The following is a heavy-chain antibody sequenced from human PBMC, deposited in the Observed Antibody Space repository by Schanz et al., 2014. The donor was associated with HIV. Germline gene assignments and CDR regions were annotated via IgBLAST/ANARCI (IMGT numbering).Heavy chain of an antibody. V-gene: IGHV3-74*01. D-gene: IGHD1-20*01. CDR2: IYSDGSTT. J-gene: IGHJ6*02. CDR1: GFTFSSYW. Sequence: EVQLVESGGGVVQPGRSLRLSCAASGFTFSSYWMHWVRQVPGKGLVWVSRIYSDGSTTSYADSVKGRFTISRDNAKNTLYLQMNSLRAVDTAVYFCARDGMAFYGMDVWGQGTTVTVSS. CDR3: ARDGMAFYGMDV.